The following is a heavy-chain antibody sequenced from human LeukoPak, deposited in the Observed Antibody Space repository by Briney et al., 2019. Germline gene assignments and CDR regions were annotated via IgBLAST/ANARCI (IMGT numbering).Heavy chain of an antibody. D-gene: IGHD1-26*01. V-gene: IGHV4-34*01. J-gene: IGHJ4*02. CDR2: INHSGST. CDR1: GGSFSGYY. CDR3: ASFYPYSGSYYVAY. Sequence: SETLSLTCAVYGGSFSGYYWSWIRQPPGKGLEWIGEINHSGSTNYNPSLKSRATISVDTSKNQFSLKLSSVTAADTAVYYCASFYPYSGSYYVAYWGQGTLVTVSS.